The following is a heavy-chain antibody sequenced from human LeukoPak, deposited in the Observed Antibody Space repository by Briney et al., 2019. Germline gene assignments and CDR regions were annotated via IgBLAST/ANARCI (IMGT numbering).Heavy chain of an antibody. Sequence: GASVKVSCKASGGTFSSYAISWVRQAPGQGLEWMGRIIPIFGTANYAHKFQGRVTITADKSTSTAYMELSSLRSEDTAVYYCARGRPYYYDSSGQFDYWGQGTLVTVSS. D-gene: IGHD3-22*01. CDR2: IIPIFGTA. V-gene: IGHV1-69*06. J-gene: IGHJ4*02. CDR1: GGTFSSYA. CDR3: ARGRPYYYDSSGQFDY.